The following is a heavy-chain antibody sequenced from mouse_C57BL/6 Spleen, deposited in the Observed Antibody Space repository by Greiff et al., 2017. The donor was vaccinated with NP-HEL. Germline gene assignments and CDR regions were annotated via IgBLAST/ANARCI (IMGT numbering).Heavy chain of an antibody. CDR3: ARGGYYGSSPWLAY. CDR2: IYPGGGYT. V-gene: IGHV1-63*01. CDR1: GYTFTNYW. J-gene: IGHJ3*01. D-gene: IGHD1-1*01. Sequence: VQLQQSGAELVRPGTSVKMSCKASGYTFTNYWIGWAKQRPGHGLEWIGDIYPGGGYTNYNEKFKGKATLTADKSSSTAYMQFSSLTSEDSAIYYGARGGYYGSSPWLAYWGQGTLVTVSA.